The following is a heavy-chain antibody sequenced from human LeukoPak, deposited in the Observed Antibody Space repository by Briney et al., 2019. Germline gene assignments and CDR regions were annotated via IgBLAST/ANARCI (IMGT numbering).Heavy chain of an antibody. Sequence: PGGSLRLSCAASGFSFSDHYMTWVRQAPGKGLEWLSYIFGSGSDINYAASLKGRFTISRDNAKNSLYLQMNILRAEDTAVYYCARGEGRSGSDYWGQGTLVTVSS. V-gene: IGHV3-11*01. CDR1: GFSFSDHY. D-gene: IGHD6-19*01. J-gene: IGHJ4*02. CDR2: IFGSGSDI. CDR3: ARGEGRSGSDY.